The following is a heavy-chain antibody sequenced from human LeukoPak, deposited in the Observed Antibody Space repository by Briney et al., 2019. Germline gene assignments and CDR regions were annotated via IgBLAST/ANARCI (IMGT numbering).Heavy chain of an antibody. D-gene: IGHD1-1*01. CDR2: ISASGGST. CDR1: GFTFSSYS. V-gene: IGHV3-23*01. Sequence: GGSLRLSCAASGFTFSSYSMNWVRQAPGKGLEWVSAISASGGSTYYYADSVKGRFTISRDNSKSTLYLLMNSLRADDTAVYYCARGIGTVARYYFDYWGQGILVTVSS. J-gene: IGHJ4*02. CDR3: ARGIGTVARYYFDY.